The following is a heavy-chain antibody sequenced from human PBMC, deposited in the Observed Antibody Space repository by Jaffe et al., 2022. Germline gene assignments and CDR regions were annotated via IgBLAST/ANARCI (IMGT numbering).Heavy chain of an antibody. CDR1: GFTFSSYS. V-gene: IGHV3-21*01. CDR3: ARRPGSMYNWFDP. Sequence: EVQLVESGGGLVKPGGSLRLSCAASGFTFSSYSMNWVRQAPGKGLEWVSSISSSSSYIYYADSVKGRFTISRDNAKNSLYLQMNSLRAEDTAVYYCARRPGSMYNWFDPWGQGTLVTVSS. D-gene: IGHD1-26*01. J-gene: IGHJ5*02. CDR2: ISSSSSYI.